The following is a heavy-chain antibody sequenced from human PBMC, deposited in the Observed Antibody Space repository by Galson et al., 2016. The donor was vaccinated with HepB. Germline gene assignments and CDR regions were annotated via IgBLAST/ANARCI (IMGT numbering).Heavy chain of an antibody. CDR2: TTSSSRYI. V-gene: IGHV3-21*01. J-gene: IGHJ4*02. CDR1: GFTFSSYS. Sequence: SMRLSCAAAGFTFSSYSMNWVRQALGTGLEWISSTTSSSRYISYADSVKGRFTISRDNAKNSLYLQMNSLRAEDTAVYYCARGDIVGAIFDYWGQGTLVTVSS. CDR3: ARGDIVGAIFDY. D-gene: IGHD1-26*01.